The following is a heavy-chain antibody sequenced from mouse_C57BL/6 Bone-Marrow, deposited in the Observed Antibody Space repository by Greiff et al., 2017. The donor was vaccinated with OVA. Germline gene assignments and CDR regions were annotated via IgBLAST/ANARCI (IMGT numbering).Heavy chain of an antibody. CDR2: IHPNSGST. CDR1: GYTFTSYW. Sequence: QVQLQQPGAGLVKPGASVKLSCKASGYTFTSYWMHWVKQSPGQGLEWIGLIHPNSGSTNYNETFKSKATLTVDKSSSTAYMQLSSLTPEDSAVYYCESPYGSSYVKAMDYWGQGTSVTVSS. J-gene: IGHJ4*01. CDR3: ESPYGSSYVKAMDY. D-gene: IGHD1-1*01. V-gene: IGHV1-64*01.